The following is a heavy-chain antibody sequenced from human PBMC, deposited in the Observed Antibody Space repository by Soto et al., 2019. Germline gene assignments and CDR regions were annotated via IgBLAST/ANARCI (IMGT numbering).Heavy chain of an antibody. CDR3: EKEPYYDDSSGYSAFSASIYY. CDR2: INNDGSRT. J-gene: IGHJ4*02. V-gene: IGHV3-74*01. D-gene: IGHD3-22*01. CDR1: GFTFGNYW. Sequence: GGSLRLSCAASGFTFGNYWMHWVRQVPGEGLVWVSSINNDGSRTWYADSVRGRIAMARDNARNLVYLQMNSLRAEETAVYYCEKEPYYDDSSGYSAFSASIYYWGQGTLVTVSS.